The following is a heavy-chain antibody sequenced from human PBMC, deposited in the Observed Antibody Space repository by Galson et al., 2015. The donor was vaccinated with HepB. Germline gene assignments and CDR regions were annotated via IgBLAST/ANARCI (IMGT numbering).Heavy chain of an antibody. J-gene: IGHJ4*02. CDR3: ARHVYCSTIVCQSPLDS. CDR1: GDSIGSRAYY. CDR2: IYYSGTT. Sequence: SETLSLTCTVSGDSIGSRAYYWAWIRQPPGKGLEWIGTIYYSGTTYYNPSLKSRVTISVDTSKNQFFLKLTSVSAADTAVYYCARHVYCSTIVCQSPLDSWGQGTLVAVSS. V-gene: IGHV4-39*01. D-gene: IGHD2-2*01.